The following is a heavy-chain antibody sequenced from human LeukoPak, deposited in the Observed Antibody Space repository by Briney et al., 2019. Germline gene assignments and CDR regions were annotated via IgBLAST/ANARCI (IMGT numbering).Heavy chain of an antibody. CDR3: ARVWNTYYDFWSGLNWFDP. V-gene: IGHV3-11*04. CDR1: GFTFSDYY. CDR2: ISSSGSTI. Sequence: PGGSLRLSCAASGFTFSDYYMSWIRQAPGKGLEWVSYISSSGSTIYYADSVKGRFTISRDNAKNSLYLQMNSLRAEDTAVYYCARVWNTYYDFWSGLNWFDPWGQGTLVTVSS. D-gene: IGHD3-3*01. J-gene: IGHJ5*02.